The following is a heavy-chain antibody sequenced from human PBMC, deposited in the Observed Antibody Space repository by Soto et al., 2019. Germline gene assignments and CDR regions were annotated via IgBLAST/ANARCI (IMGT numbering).Heavy chain of an antibody. CDR3: ARVNPPRFCSGGSCYYYYGMDV. Sequence: ASVKVSCKASGGTFSSYAISWVRQAPGQGLEWMGGIIPIFGTANYAQKFQGRVTITADESTSTAYMELSSLRSEDTAVYYCARVNPPRFCSGGSCYYYYGMDVWGQGTTVTVSS. J-gene: IGHJ6*02. CDR2: IIPIFGTA. V-gene: IGHV1-69*13. D-gene: IGHD2-15*01. CDR1: GGTFSSYA.